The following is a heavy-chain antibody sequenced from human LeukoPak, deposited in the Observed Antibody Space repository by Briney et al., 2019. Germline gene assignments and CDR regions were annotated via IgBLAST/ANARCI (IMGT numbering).Heavy chain of an antibody. Sequence: GRSLRLSCAASGFTFDDYAMHWVRQAPGKGLEWVSGISWNSGSIGYADSVKGRFTISRDNAKNSLYLQMNSLRAEDTALYYCAKETIAAAGQLVWGQGTLVTVSS. D-gene: IGHD6-13*01. CDR3: AKETIAAAGQLV. CDR1: GFTFDDYA. CDR2: ISWNSGSI. V-gene: IGHV3-9*01. J-gene: IGHJ4*02.